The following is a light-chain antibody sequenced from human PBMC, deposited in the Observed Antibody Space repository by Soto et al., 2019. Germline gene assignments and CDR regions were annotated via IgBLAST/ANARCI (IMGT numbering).Light chain of an antibody. CDR2: DAS. J-gene: IGKJ4*01. V-gene: IGKV3-20*01. CDR3: QQFSSYPLT. Sequence: EIVLTQSPATLSLSPGERATLSCRASQSVSSSSLAWYQQKRGQAPRLLIHDASSRATGIPDRFSGGGSGTDFTLTISRLEPEDFAVYYCQQFSSYPLTFGGGTKVDIK. CDR1: QSVSSSS.